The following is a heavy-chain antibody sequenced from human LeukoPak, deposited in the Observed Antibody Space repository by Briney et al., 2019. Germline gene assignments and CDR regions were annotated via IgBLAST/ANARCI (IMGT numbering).Heavy chain of an antibody. CDR3: ANSRELSSNYFDH. CDR1: GVSFSGYY. V-gene: IGHV4-34*01. D-gene: IGHD3-16*02. J-gene: IGHJ4*02. Sequence: SSETLSLTCAVYGVSFSGYYWSWIRQPPGKGLEWIGEINHSGSTNYNPSLKSRVTISVDTSKNHFSLKLSSVTAADTAVYYCANSRELSSNYFDHWGQGTLVTVSS. CDR2: INHSGST.